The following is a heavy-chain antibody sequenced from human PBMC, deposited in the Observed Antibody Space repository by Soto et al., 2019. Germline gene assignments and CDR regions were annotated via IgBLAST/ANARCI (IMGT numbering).Heavy chain of an antibody. J-gene: IGHJ6*03. CDR1: GGSISSSSYY. CDR3: ARQTAADPYYFYYMDV. D-gene: IGHD2-15*01. Sequence: SSETLSLTCTVSGGSISSSSYYWGWIRQPPGKGLEWIGSIYYSGSTYYNPSLKSRVTISVDTSKNQFSLKLSSVTAADTAVYYCARQTAADPYYFYYMDVWGKGTTVTVSS. V-gene: IGHV4-39*01. CDR2: IYYSGST.